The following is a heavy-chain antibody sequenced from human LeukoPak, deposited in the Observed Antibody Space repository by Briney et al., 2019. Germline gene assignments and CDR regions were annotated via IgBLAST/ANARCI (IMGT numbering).Heavy chain of an antibody. CDR2: IIPIFGTA. V-gene: IGHV1-69*05. Sequence: SVKVSCKASGGTFSSYAVSWVRQAPGQGLEWMGGIIPIFGTANYAQKFQGRVTITTDESTSTAYMELSSLRSEDTAVYYCARSTYCGGDCYTGFDYWGQGTLVTVSS. J-gene: IGHJ4*02. CDR3: ARSTYCGGDCYTGFDY. D-gene: IGHD2-21*02. CDR1: GGTFSSYA.